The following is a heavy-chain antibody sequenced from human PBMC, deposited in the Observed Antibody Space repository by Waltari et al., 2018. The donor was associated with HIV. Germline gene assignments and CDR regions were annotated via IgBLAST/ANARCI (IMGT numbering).Heavy chain of an antibody. J-gene: IGHJ5*02. CDR3: ARESAVYKYYRYCSDDDCYSRWFDP. CDR1: GASITTRNSS. Sequence: QVQLQESGPRLVQSSDTLSLTCIVPGASITTRNSSCHWFRRPAVTGPEWVGRIAPSGSSKYNPSLKTRVTISLDKSNNQFSLKLTSVTAADTAVYYCARESAVYKYYRYCSDDDCYSRWFDPWGQGTLVTVSS. D-gene: IGHD2-15*01. CDR2: IAPSGSS. V-gene: IGHV4-61*02.